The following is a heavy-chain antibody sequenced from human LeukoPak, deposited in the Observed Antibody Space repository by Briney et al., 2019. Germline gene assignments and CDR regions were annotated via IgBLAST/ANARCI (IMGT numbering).Heavy chain of an antibody. CDR1: GFTFDDYA. D-gene: IGHD3-10*01. J-gene: IGHJ4*02. CDR2: LSWNGATV. V-gene: IGHV3-9*01. Sequence: GRSLRLSCAASGFTFDDYAMHWVRQAPGKGLEWVSGLSWNGATVGYADSVKGRFTISRDNTKNSLYLQMSSLKTEDTALYYCAKDIGIALRGAAFENWGQGTLVTVSS. CDR3: AKDIGIALRGAAFEN.